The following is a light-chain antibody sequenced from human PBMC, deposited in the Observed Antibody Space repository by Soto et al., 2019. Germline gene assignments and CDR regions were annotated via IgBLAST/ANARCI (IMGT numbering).Light chain of an antibody. Sequence: SPGEKNTRCCRVSQSVSSSYLAWYQQKPGQAPRLLIYGASSRATGIPDRFSGSGSGRDTTFTISRVMPADPPVHYSKHSGHPSWTIAEGTKVDIK. CDR2: GAS. V-gene: IGKV3-20*01. CDR3: KHSGHPSWT. J-gene: IGKJ1*01. CDR1: QSVSSSY.